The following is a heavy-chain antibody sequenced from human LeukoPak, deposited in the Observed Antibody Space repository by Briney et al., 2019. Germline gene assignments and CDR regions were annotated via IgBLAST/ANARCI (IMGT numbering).Heavy chain of an antibody. Sequence: SETLSLTCTVSGGSISSSSYYWGWIRQPPGKGLEWIGSIYYSGSTDYNPSLKSRVTISVDTSKNQFSLKLSSVTAADTAVYYCAREVVAAPGTVDYWGQGTLVTVSS. J-gene: IGHJ4*01. V-gene: IGHV4-39*07. CDR1: GGSISSSSYY. CDR2: IYYSGST. CDR3: AREVVAAPGTVDY. D-gene: IGHD6-13*01.